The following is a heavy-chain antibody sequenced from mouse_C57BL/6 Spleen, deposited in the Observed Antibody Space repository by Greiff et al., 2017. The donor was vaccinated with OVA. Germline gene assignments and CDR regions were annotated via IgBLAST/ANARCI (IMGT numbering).Heavy chain of an antibody. Sequence: EVQLVESGGGLVQPGGSLSLSCAASGFTFTDYYMSWVRQPPGKALEWLGFIRNKANGYTTEYSASVKGRFTISRDNSQSILYLQMNALRAEDSATYYCARSGYDYDAGYWGQGTTLTVSS. J-gene: IGHJ2*01. CDR3: ARSGYDYDAGY. D-gene: IGHD2-4*01. V-gene: IGHV7-3*01. CDR1: GFTFTDYY. CDR2: IRNKANGYTT.